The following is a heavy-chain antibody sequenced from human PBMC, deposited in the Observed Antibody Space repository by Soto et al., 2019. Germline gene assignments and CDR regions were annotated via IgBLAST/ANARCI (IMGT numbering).Heavy chain of an antibody. CDR2: IYTSGST. V-gene: IGHV4-4*07. J-gene: IGHJ4*02. D-gene: IGHD2-15*01. CDR1: GGPISSYY. CDR3: AREGRGYCSGGSCYSTYYFDY. Sequence: ETLSLTCTVSGGPISSYYWSWIRQPAGKGLEWIGRIYTSGSTNYNPSLKSRVTMSVDTSKNQFSLKLSSVTAADTAVYYCAREGRGYCSGGSCYSTYYFDYWGQGTLVTVSS.